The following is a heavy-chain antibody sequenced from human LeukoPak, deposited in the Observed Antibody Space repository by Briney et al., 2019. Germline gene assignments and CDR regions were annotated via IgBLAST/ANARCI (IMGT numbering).Heavy chain of an antibody. CDR2: IYHSGST. D-gene: IGHD2-2*02. J-gene: IGHJ5*02. CDR1: GGSISSSNW. Sequence: PSGTLSLTCAVSGGSISSSNWWSWVREPPGQGLEWIGEIYHSGSTNYNPSLKSRVTISVDKSKNQFSLKLSSVTAADTAVYYCASIPRQRGAYWFDPWGQGTLVTVSS. CDR3: ASIPRQRGAYWFDP. V-gene: IGHV4-4*02.